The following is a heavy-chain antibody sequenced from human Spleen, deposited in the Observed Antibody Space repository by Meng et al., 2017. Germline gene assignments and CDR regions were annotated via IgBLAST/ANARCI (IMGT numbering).Heavy chain of an antibody. D-gene: IGHD1-26*01. CDR3: ARFSGSYSTLDAFDI. Sequence: GGSLRLSCAASGFTFSSYWMSWVRQAPGKGLEWVANIKQDGSEKYYVDSVKGRFTISRDNAKNSLYLQLNSLRAEDTAVYYCARFSGSYSTLDAFDIWGQGTMVTVSS. J-gene: IGHJ3*02. CDR1: GFTFSSYW. V-gene: IGHV3-7*01. CDR2: IKQDGSEK.